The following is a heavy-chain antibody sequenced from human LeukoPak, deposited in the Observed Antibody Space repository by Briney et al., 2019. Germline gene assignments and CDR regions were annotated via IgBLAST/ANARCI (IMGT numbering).Heavy chain of an antibody. J-gene: IGHJ3*02. V-gene: IGHV4-61*02. Sequence: SETLSLTCTVSGGSISSGDYYWSWIRQPAGKGLEWIGRIYTSGSTNYNPSLKSRVTMSVDTSENQFSLKLSSVTAADTAVYYCARGSPTFDFWSGYWGVGAFDIWGQGTMVTVSS. CDR1: GGSISSGDYY. CDR3: ARGSPTFDFWSGYWGVGAFDI. CDR2: IYTSGST. D-gene: IGHD3-3*01.